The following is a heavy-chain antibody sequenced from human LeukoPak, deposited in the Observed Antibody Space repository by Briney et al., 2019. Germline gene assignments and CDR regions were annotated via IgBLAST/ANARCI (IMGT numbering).Heavy chain of an antibody. V-gene: IGHV3-9*01. CDR3: AKEGARLGIAVSGPFDY. J-gene: IGHJ4*02. Sequence: GGSLRLSCAASGFTFSSYAMHWVRQAPGKGLEWVSGISWNSSSIDYTDSVKGRFTISRDNAKNSLFLQMNSLRAEDTALYYCAKEGARLGIAVSGPFDYWGQGTLVTVSS. CDR1: GFTFSSYA. D-gene: IGHD6-13*01. CDR2: ISWNSSSI.